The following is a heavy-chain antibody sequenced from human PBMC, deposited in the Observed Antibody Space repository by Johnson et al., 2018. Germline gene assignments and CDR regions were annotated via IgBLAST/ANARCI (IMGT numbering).Heavy chain of an antibody. CDR1: AITFSPYT. CDR2: ISSSSTYI. CDR3: ARDPGKYGESFDI. Sequence: EVQLVESGGGLVKPGGSLRLSCAASAITFSPYTMNWVRQAPGKGLEWISSISSSSTYIYYADSVKGRFTISRDNAKNSLFLQMNSLRAEETAMYYCARDPGKYGESFDIWGQGTMVTVSS. V-gene: IGHV3-21*06. J-gene: IGHJ3*02. D-gene: IGHD4-17*01.